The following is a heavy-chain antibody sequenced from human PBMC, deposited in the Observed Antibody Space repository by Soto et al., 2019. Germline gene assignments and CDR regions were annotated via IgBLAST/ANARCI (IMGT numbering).Heavy chain of an antibody. CDR3: VRDTYFSDSSSYTRCFDF. V-gene: IGHV3-72*01. D-gene: IGHD3-22*01. J-gene: IGHJ4*02. CDR1: GFTLSDHY. CDR2: SRNQANGYST. Sequence: EVQLVESGGGLVQPGGSLRLSCSVSGFTLSDHYIDWVRQAPGKGLEWVGRSRNQANGYSTIYAASVKGRFTTSRDDSKNLVYLQTESLRTEDTAVYYCVRDTYFSDSSSYTRCFDFWGQGALVTVSS.